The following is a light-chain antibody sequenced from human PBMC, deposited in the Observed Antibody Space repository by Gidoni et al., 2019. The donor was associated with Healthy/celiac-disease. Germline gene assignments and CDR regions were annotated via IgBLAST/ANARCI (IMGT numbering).Light chain of an antibody. CDR3: CSYAGSYTLYV. V-gene: IGLV2-11*01. CDR2: DVS. J-gene: IGLJ1*01. Sequence: QSALTQPRSASGSPGQSVTISCTGTSSDVGGSNNVSWYQQHPGKAPKLMIYDVSKRPSGVPDRFSGSKSGTTASLTISGLQAEDEADYYCCSYAGSYTLYVFGTGTKVTVL. CDR1: SSDVGGSNN.